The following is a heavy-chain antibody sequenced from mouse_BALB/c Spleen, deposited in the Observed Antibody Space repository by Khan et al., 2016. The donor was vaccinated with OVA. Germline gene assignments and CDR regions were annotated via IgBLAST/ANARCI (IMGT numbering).Heavy chain of an antibody. CDR1: GYTFTSYT. Sequence: QVQLMESGAELARPGASVKMSCKASGYTFTSYTMHWVKQRPGQGLEWIGYINPSSGYTKYNQKLKDKATLTADQSSSTAYMQLSSLTSEDSAVYDCARTQERWGQGTTLTVSS. D-gene: IGHD3-2*02. CDR2: INPSSGYT. J-gene: IGHJ2*01. V-gene: IGHV1-4*01. CDR3: ARTQER.